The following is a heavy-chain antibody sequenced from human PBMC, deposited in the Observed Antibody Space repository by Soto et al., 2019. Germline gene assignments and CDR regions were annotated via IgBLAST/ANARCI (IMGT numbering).Heavy chain of an antibody. CDR1: GGTFSRYA. CDR2: IVPIYGTR. J-gene: IGHJ6*02. D-gene: IGHD3-10*01. Sequence: SVKVSCKASGGTFSRYAFSWVRQAPGQGLEWMGGIVPIYGTRGFAQKFQGRLTITADEPTRTAYMELSSLRSEDTAVYYCARDLDYYGSGSHYYYGMGVWGQGTTVTVSS. V-gene: IGHV1-69*13. CDR3: ARDLDYYGSGSHYYYGMGV.